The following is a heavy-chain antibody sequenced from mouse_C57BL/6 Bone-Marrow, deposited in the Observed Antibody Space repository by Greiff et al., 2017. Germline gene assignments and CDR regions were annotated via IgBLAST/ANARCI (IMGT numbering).Heavy chain of an antibody. V-gene: IGHV1-78*01. D-gene: IGHD2-3*01. CDR1: GYTFTDHT. CDR3: ARGGVYDGYFLYYAMDY. J-gene: IGHJ4*01. Sequence: QVQLQQSDAELVKPGASAKISCKVSGYTFTDHTIHWMKQRPEQGLEWIGYIYPRDGSTKYNEKFKGKATLTADKSSSTAYMQLNSLTSEDSAVYFCARGGVYDGYFLYYAMDYWGQGTSVTVSS. CDR2: IYPRDGST.